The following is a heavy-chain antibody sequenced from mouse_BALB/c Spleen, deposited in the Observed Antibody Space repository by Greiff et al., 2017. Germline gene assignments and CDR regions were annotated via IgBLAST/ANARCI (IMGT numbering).Heavy chain of an antibody. V-gene: IGHV1-87*01. Sequence: QVQLKQSGAELARPGASVKLSCKASGYTFTSYWMQWVKQRPGQGLEWIGAIYPGDGDTRYTQKFKGKATLTADKSSSTAYMQLSSLASEDSAVYYCASGRDYDRPYYAMGYWGQGTSGTVSA. CDR1: GYTFTSYW. J-gene: IGHJ4*01. CDR2: IYPGDGDT. D-gene: IGHD2-4*01. CDR3: ASGRDYDRPYYAMGY.